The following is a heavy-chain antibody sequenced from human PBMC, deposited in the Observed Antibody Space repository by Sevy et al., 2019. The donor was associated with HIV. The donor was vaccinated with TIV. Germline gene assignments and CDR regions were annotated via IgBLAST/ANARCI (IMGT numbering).Heavy chain of an antibody. V-gene: IGHV4-34*01. CDR2: INHSGST. D-gene: IGHD6-19*01. J-gene: IGHJ6*02. Sequence: SETLSLTCAVYGGSFSGYYWSWIRQPPGKGLEWIGEINHSGSTNYNPSLKSRVTISVDMSKNQFSLKLSSVTAADTAVYYCARGRSSGWGYYYYYYGMDVWGQGTTVTVSS. CDR1: GGSFSGYY. CDR3: ARGRSSGWGYYYYYYGMDV.